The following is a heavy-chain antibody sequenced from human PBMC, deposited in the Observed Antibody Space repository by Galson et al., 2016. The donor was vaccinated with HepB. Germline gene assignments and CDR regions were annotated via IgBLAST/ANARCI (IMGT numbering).Heavy chain of an antibody. J-gene: IGHJ5*02. Sequence: SLRLACAASTFTVNSNHMSWVRQAPGKGLEWVSIIYRVGSTNYPESVKGRFTISRDNAKNTVYLQMNSLTAEDTAVYYCAREFESQVGWFDPWGQGTMVTVSS. CDR3: AREFESQVGWFDP. CDR2: IYRVGST. CDR1: TFTVNSNH. D-gene: IGHD1-26*01. V-gene: IGHV3-66*01.